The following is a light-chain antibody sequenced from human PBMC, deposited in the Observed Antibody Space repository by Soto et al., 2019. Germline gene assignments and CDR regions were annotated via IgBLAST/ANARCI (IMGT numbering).Light chain of an antibody. CDR1: SSNIGINT. Sequence: QSVLTQPPSASGTPGQRVTISCSGSSSNIGINTVNWYQQLPGTAPKLLIYSNNQRPSGVPDRFSGSKSGTSASLAISGLQSEDEADYSCAAWDDSLNGPGAFGTGTKLTVL. CDR2: SNN. J-gene: IGLJ1*01. CDR3: AAWDDSLNGPGA. V-gene: IGLV1-44*01.